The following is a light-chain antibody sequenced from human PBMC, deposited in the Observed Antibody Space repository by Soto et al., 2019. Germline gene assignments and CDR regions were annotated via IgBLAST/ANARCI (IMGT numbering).Light chain of an antibody. J-gene: IGLJ2*01. CDR1: SSDVGGYNY. V-gene: IGLV2-14*01. CDR2: DVS. CDR3: SSYTSSSTLEGV. Sequence: QSALTQPASVSGSPGQSITISCTGTSSDVGGYNYVSWYQQHPGKAPKLMIYDVSNRPSGVSNCFSGSKSGNTASLTISGLQAEDEADYYCSSYTSSSTLEGVFGGGTKLTVL.